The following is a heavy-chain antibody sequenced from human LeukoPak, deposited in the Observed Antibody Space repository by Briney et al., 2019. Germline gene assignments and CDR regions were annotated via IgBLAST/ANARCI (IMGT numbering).Heavy chain of an antibody. Sequence: GASVKVSCKASGYTFSDYFIHWVRQAPGQRLEWMGWINAGNGDTKYSQKFQGRVTIARDTSASTAYMELSSLRSEDTAVYYCARDRGGTGDFDYWGQGTLVTVSS. CDR3: ARDRGGTGDFDY. CDR2: INAGNGDT. CDR1: GYTFSDYF. J-gene: IGHJ4*02. V-gene: IGHV1-3*01. D-gene: IGHD1-1*01.